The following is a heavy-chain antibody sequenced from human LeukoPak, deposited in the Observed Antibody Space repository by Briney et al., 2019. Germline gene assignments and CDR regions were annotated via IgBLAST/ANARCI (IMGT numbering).Heavy chain of an antibody. CDR1: GFTFSSYG. D-gene: IGHD2/OR15-2a*01. J-gene: IGHJ6*03. CDR3: AKDVIGRGYYYYMDV. V-gene: IGHV3-30*02. CDR2: IRYDGSNK. Sequence: GGSLRLSCAASGFTFSSYGMHWVRQAPGKGLEWVAFIRYDGSNKYYADSVKGRFTISRDNSKNTLYLQMNSLRAEDTAVYHCAKDVIGRGYYYYMDVWGKGTTVTISS.